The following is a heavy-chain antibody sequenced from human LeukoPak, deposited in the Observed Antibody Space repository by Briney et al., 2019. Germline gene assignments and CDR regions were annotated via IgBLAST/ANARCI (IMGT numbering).Heavy chain of an antibody. V-gene: IGHV4-31*03. CDR1: GGSISSGDYY. CDR2: IYYSGST. CDR3: ARGFESSGYYYYFDY. Sequence: SETLSLTCSVSGGSISSGDYYWSWIRPHPGKGLEWIGYIYYSGSTYYNPSLKSRVTISVDTSKNQFSLKLSSVTAADTAVYYCARGFESSGYYYYFDYWGQGTLLTVSS. J-gene: IGHJ4*02. D-gene: IGHD3-22*01.